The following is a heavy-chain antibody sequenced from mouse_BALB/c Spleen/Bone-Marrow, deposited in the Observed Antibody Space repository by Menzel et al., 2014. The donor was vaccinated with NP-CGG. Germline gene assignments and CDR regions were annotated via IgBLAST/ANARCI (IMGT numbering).Heavy chain of an antibody. CDR3: ASRGGSSWFAY. Sequence: VQLQQSGAELVRPGVSVKISCKGSGYTFTDYAMHWVKQSHAKSPEWIGVISTYYGDASYNQKFKGKATMTVDKSSSTAYMELARLTSEDSAIYYCASRGGSSWFAYWGQGTLVTVSA. V-gene: IGHV1S137*01. CDR2: ISTYYGDA. CDR1: GYTFTDYA. J-gene: IGHJ3*01.